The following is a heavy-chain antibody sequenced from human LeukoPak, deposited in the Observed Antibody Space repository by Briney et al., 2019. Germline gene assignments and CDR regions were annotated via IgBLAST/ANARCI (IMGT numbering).Heavy chain of an antibody. D-gene: IGHD3-22*01. CDR2: TYYRSKWYK. CDR1: GDSVSSNSAA. Sequence: SSQTLSLTCAISGDSVSSNSAAWNWIRQSPSRGLEWLGRTYYRSKWYKDYAVSVKSRITINPDTSKNQFSLRLNSVTPGDTAVYYCVRGEDSSGYYYFIGWDQGTLVTVSS. CDR3: VRGEDSSGYYYFIG. J-gene: IGHJ4*02. V-gene: IGHV6-1*01.